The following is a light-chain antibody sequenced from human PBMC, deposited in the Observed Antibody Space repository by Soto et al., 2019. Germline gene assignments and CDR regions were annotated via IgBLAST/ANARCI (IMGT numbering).Light chain of an antibody. CDR3: EQYSSYPRT. Sequence: DVQMTQSPSTLSASIGDRVTITCRASQDSTSWLAWYQQKPGKAPKLLIYKASSLESGVPSRFSGSGSGTEFTLTISSLQPDDFATYYCEQYSSYPRTFGQGTKVDNK. V-gene: IGKV1-5*03. J-gene: IGKJ1*01. CDR1: QDSTSW. CDR2: KAS.